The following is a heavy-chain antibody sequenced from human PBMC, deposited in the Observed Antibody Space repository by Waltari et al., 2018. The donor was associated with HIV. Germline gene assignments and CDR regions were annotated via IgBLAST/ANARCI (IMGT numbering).Heavy chain of an antibody. D-gene: IGHD1-26*01. CDR2: FDPEDDET. CDR3: ATGGGTTSIQLYDLDV. Sequence: QVQLIQSGAEVKKHGASVKVSCKVFGYTLTELSMHWVRQAPGKGLEWMGGFDPEDDETIYAQKFQGRVTMTEDTSTDSAYMELSSLTSEDTAVYYCATGGGTTSIQLYDLDVWGQGTTVTVSS. J-gene: IGHJ6*02. CDR1: GYTLTELS. V-gene: IGHV1-24*01.